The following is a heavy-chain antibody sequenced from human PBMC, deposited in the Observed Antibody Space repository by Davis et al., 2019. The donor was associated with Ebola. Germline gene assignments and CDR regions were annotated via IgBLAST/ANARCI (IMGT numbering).Heavy chain of an antibody. J-gene: IGHJ4*02. Sequence: AASVKVSCKASGGTFSSYTISWVRQAPGQGLEWMGRIIPILGIANYAQKFQGRVTITADKSTSTAYMELSSLRSEDTAVYYCARDLSGVDSYGHSWGQGTLVTVSP. D-gene: IGHD5-18*01. V-gene: IGHV1-69*04. CDR2: IIPILGIA. CDR1: GGTFSSYT. CDR3: ARDLSGVDSYGHS.